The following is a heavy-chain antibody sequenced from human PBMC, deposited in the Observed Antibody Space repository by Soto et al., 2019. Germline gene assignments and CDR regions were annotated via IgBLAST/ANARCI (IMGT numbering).Heavy chain of an antibody. J-gene: IGHJ6*02. D-gene: IGHD5-18*01. Sequence: GGSLRLSCAASGFTFSSYSMNWVRQAPGKGLEWVSYISSSSSTIYYADSVKGRFTISRDNAKNSLYLQMNSLRDEDTAVYSCALKRDTAMEELMGGMDVWGQGTTVTVSS. V-gene: IGHV3-48*02. CDR1: GFTFSSYS. CDR3: ALKRDTAMEELMGGMDV. CDR2: ISSSSSTI.